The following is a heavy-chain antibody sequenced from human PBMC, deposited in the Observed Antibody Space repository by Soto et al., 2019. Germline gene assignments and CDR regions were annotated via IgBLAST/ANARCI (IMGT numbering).Heavy chain of an antibody. V-gene: IGHV4-30-4*01. CDR1: GGSISSGDYY. CDR3: ARVMYDILTGYYAHDC. Sequence: SETLSLTCTVSGGSISSGDYYWSWIRQPPGKGLEWIGYIYYSGSTYYNPSLKSRVTISVDTSKNQFSLNLSSVTAADTAVYYCARVMYDILTGYYAHDCWGQGTLVTVSS. J-gene: IGHJ4*02. CDR2: IYYSGST. D-gene: IGHD3-9*01.